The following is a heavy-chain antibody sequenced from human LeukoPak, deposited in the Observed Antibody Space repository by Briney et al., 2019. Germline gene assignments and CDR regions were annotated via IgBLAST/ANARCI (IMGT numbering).Heavy chain of an antibody. CDR1: GFTFGSYW. CDR2: INSDGSST. CDR3: ARGEYCSGGSCYYYYYGMDV. V-gene: IGHV3-74*01. J-gene: IGHJ6*02. D-gene: IGHD2-15*01. Sequence: GGSLRLSCAASGFTFGSYWMHWVRQAPGKGLVWVSRINSDGSSTSYADSVKGRFTISRDNAKNTLYLQMNSLRAEDTAVYYCARGEYCSGGSCYYYYYGMDVWGQGTTVTVSS.